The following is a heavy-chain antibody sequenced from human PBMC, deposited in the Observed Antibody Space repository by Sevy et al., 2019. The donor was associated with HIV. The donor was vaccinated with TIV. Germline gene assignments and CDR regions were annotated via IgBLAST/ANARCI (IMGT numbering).Heavy chain of an antibody. D-gene: IGHD4-17*01. J-gene: IGHJ6*02. CDR2: ISYDGSDK. Sequence: GGSLRLSCAASGFSLTTSDMHWVRQAPGKGLEWVALISYDGSDKYYADSVKGRFTISRDNFKNTLYLQMNSLTTEDTAVYYCARPRANYVDHYFFYAMDVWGQGTTVTVSS. CDR3: ARPRANYVDHYFFYAMDV. CDR1: GFSLTTSD. V-gene: IGHV3-30*19.